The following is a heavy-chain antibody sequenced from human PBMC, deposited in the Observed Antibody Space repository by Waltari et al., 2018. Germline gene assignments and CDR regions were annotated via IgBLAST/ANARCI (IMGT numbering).Heavy chain of an antibody. CDR1: GYTLTELS. D-gene: IGHD3-16*01. J-gene: IGHJ5*02. CDR3: ATDPTLGGGWFDP. Sequence: QVQLVQSGAEVKKPGASVKVSCKVSGYTLTELSMHWVRQAPGKGLEWMGGFDPEEGEKIYGQKFQGRVTMTEDTSTDAAYMELSSLRSEDTAVYYCATDPTLGGGWFDPWGQGTLVTVSS. V-gene: IGHV1-24*01. CDR2: FDPEEGEK.